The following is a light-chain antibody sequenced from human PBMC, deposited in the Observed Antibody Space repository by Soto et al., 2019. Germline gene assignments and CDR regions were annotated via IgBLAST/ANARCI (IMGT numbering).Light chain of an antibody. CDR3: GSYTGCIHV. Sequence: QSVLTQPASVSGSPGQLSTISCTGTSSDVGGYKLVSWDQQHPGKAPKLVIYEVRNRPRGDSSRFSRSKSVNTASRTIAGLQSYDEADYYRGSYTGCIHVFVPGTTDTVL. CDR1: SSDVGGYKL. V-gene: IGLV2-14*01. CDR2: EVR. J-gene: IGLJ1*01.